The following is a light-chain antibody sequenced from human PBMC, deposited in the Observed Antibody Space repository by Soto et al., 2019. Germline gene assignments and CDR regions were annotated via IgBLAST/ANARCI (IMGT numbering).Light chain of an antibody. CDR2: DNN. CDR3: GTWDSSLSAV. CDR1: SSNIGNNY. Sequence: QSVLTQPPSVSAAPGQKVTISCSGSSSNIGNNYVSWYQQLPGTAPKLLIYDNNKRPSGIPDRFSGSKSGTSATLGITGLQTGDEADYYCGTWDSSLSAVFGGGTEVTV. V-gene: IGLV1-51*01. J-gene: IGLJ2*01.